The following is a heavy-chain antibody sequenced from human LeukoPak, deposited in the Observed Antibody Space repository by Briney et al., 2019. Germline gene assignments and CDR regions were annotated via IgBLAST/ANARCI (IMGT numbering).Heavy chain of an antibody. Sequence: GGTLRLSCTAAGFTFSTYAMGWARQAPGKGLEWLSGIGSDGVDTFYADSAKGRFTISRDNSKNTVYLQMNSLRAEDTAVYYCANAPAEMVRGVIYWGQGTLVTVSS. CDR3: ANAPAEMVRGVIY. V-gene: IGHV3-23*01. CDR1: GFTFSTYA. J-gene: IGHJ4*02. D-gene: IGHD3-10*01. CDR2: IGSDGVDT.